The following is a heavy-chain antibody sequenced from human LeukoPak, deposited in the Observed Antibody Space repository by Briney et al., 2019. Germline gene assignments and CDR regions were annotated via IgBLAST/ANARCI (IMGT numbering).Heavy chain of an antibody. J-gene: IGHJ6*03. CDR1: GGTFSSYA. Sequence: ASVKVSCKASGGTFSSYAISWVRQAPGQGLEWMGGIIPIFGTTSYAQKFQGRVTITADESTSTAYMELSSLRSEDTAVYYCATTDITMVPGVIDYYYYYYMDVWGKGTTVTISS. CDR3: ATTDITMVPGVIDYYYYYYMDV. CDR2: IIPIFGTT. V-gene: IGHV1-69*13. D-gene: IGHD3-10*01.